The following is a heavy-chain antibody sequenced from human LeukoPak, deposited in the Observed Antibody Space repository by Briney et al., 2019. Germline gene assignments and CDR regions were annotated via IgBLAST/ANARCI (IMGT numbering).Heavy chain of an antibody. D-gene: IGHD6-6*01. CDR3: AREGAARNFDY. CDR1: GGSISGGRYY. CDR2: IHTSGST. V-gene: IGHV4-61*02. Sequence: SETLSLTCTVSGGSISGGRYYWSWVRQPAGKGLEWVGRIHTSGSTNYNPSPKSRVTMSVDTSKNQFSLNLTSVTAADTAVYYCAREGAARNFDYWGQGILVTVSS. J-gene: IGHJ4*02.